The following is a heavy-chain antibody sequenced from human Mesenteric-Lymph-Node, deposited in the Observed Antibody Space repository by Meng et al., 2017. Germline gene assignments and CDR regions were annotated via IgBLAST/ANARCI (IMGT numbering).Heavy chain of an antibody. Sequence: GESLKISCAASGFTFSSYAMSWVRQAPGKGLEWVSAISGSGGSTYYADSVKGRFTISRDNSKNTLYLQMNSLRAEDTAVYYCAKDPVRGVIITSDAFGIWGQGTMVTVSS. CDR3: AKDPVRGVIITSDAFGI. CDR2: ISGSGGST. V-gene: IGHV3-23*01. D-gene: IGHD3-10*01. J-gene: IGHJ3*02. CDR1: GFTFSSYA.